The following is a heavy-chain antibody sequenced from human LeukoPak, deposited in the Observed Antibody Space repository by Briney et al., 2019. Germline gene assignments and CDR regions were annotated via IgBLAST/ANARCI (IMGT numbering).Heavy chain of an antibody. CDR1: GGSISSGDYY. D-gene: IGHD5-12*01. CDR2: IYYSGST. V-gene: IGHV4-30-4*01. Sequence: PSETLSLTCTVSGGSISSGDYYWSWIRQPTGKGLEWIGYIYYSGSTYYNPSLKSRVTISVDTSKNQFSLKLSSVTAADTAVYYCDRVTKWLRSFDYWGQGTLVTVSS. CDR3: DRVTKWLRSFDY. J-gene: IGHJ4*02.